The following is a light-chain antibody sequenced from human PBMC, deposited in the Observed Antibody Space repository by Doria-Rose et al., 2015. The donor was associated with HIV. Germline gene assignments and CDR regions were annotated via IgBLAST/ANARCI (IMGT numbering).Light chain of an antibody. Sequence: TQSPETLSVSPGESATLSCRASQSVSTDLAWYQHKPGQAPRLLIWGASTRATGIPARFSGSGSGTELTLTISSLQSEDFAIYFCHQYNNWPTFGQGTWLDIK. V-gene: IGKV3-15*01. CDR1: QSVSTD. CDR3: HQYNNWPT. J-gene: IGKJ5*01. CDR2: GAS.